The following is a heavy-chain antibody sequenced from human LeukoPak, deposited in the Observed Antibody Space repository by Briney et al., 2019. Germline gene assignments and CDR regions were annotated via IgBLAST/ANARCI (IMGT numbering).Heavy chain of an antibody. V-gene: IGHV4-4*02. CDR1: GGSISSSNW. J-gene: IGHJ3*02. CDR3: ARDQRANWGGNDAFDI. D-gene: IGHD7-27*01. Sequence: SETLSLTCAVSGGSISSSNWWSWVRQPPGKGLEWIGEIYHSGSTNYNPSLKSRVTMSVDKSKNQFSLKLSSVTAEDTAVYYCARDQRANWGGNDAFDIWGQGTMVTVSS. CDR2: IYHSGST.